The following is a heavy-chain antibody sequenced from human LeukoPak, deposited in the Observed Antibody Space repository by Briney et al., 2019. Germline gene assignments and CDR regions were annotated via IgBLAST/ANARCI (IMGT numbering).Heavy chain of an antibody. CDR1: GFTFSSYG. D-gene: IGHD3-22*01. CDR2: IYYDGGNK. V-gene: IGHV3-33*01. Sequence: GGSLRLSCAASGFTFSSYGMHWVRQAPGKGLEWVAVIYYDGGNKYSGDSVKGRFTISRDNSKNTLYLQMNSLRAEDTAVYYCARGSLYYYDSSNNWFDPWGQGTLVTVSS. J-gene: IGHJ5*02. CDR3: ARGSLYYYDSSNNWFDP.